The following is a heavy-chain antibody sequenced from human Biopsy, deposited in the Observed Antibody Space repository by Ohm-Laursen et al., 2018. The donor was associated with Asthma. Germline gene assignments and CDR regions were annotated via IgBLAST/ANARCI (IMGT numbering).Heavy chain of an antibody. Sequence: GTLSLTWTVYGGSFSSNYWSWIRQTPGKGMEWIGSMYHSGSPYYHPSLKNRATISVDTSKNQLSLKMSSVTAADTAVYFCVRHQYSSSWSTFDYWGQGALVTVSS. CDR1: GGSFSSNY. D-gene: IGHD3-22*01. CDR3: VRHQYSSSWSTFDY. V-gene: IGHV4-39*01. J-gene: IGHJ4*02. CDR2: MYHSGSP.